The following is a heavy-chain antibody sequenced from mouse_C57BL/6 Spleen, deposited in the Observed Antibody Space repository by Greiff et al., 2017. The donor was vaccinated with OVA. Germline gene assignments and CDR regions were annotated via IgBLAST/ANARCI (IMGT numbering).Heavy chain of an antibody. V-gene: IGHV1-52*01. CDR1: GYTFTSYW. J-gene: IGHJ3*01. Sequence: VQLKQPGAELVRPGSSVKLSCKASGYTFTSYWMHWVKQRPIQGLEWIGNIDPSDSETHYNQKFKDKATLTVDKSSSTAYMQLSSLTSEDSAVYYCARWGYDYEDAYWGQGTLVTVSA. CDR3: ARWGYDYEDAY. CDR2: IDPSDSET. D-gene: IGHD2-4*01.